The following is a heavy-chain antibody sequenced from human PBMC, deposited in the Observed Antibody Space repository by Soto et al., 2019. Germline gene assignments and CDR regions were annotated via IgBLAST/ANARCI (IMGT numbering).Heavy chain of an antibody. V-gene: IGHV3-33*01. CDR1: GFTFSSYG. D-gene: IGHD1-26*01. CDR3: ARDFAGSYYYYYGMDV. CDR2: IWYDGSNK. J-gene: IGHJ6*02. Sequence: GGSLRLSCAASGFTFSSYGMHWVRQAPGKGLEWVAVIWYDGSNKYYADSVKGRFTISRDNSKNTLYLQMNSLRAEDTAVYYCARDFAGSYYYYYGMDVWGQGTTVTVSS.